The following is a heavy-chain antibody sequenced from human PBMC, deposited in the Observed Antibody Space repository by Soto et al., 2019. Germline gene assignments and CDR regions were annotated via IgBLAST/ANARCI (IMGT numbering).Heavy chain of an antibody. Sequence: QVQLQESGPGLVKPSETLSLTCTVSGGSISSYYWSWIRQPPGKGLEWIGYIYYSGSTNYNPSLKSRVTISVDTSKNQFSLKLSAVTAADTAVYYCARRVRYCSSTSCYAEDYSYYMDVWGKGTTVTVSS. V-gene: IGHV4-59*01. CDR1: GGSISSYY. J-gene: IGHJ6*03. CDR2: IYYSGST. CDR3: ARRVRYCSSTSCYAEDYSYYMDV. D-gene: IGHD2-2*01.